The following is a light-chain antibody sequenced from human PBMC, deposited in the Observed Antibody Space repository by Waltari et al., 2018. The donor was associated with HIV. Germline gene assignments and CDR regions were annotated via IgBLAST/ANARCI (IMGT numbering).Light chain of an antibody. V-gene: IGKV4-1*01. CDR2: GAS. Sequence: DIVMTQSPDSLALSLGERATINCMSTPSISYSSTRKHYLAWYQNTPGQRPRLLISGASTRASGVPDRFSGSGSGTDFTLIISSLQSEDVATYFCQQYYNLPPTFGQGTKVEIK. J-gene: IGKJ1*01. CDR3: QQYYNLPPT. CDR1: PSISYSSTRKHY.